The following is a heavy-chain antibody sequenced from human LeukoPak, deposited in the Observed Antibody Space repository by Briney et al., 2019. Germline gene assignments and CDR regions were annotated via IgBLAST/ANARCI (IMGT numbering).Heavy chain of an antibody. CDR2: IYCSGST. V-gene: IGHV4-59*08. Sequence: PSETLSLTCTLSGGSISSYYWSWIRQPPGKGLEWIGYIYCSGSTNYNPSLKSRVTISVDTSKNQFSLKLSSVTAANTAVYYCARNDYGGNPKDYWGQGTLVTVSS. D-gene: IGHD4-23*01. CDR1: GGSISSYY. CDR3: ARNDYGGNPKDY. J-gene: IGHJ4*02.